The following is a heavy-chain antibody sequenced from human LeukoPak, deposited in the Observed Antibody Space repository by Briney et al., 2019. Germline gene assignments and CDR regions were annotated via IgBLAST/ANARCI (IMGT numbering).Heavy chain of an antibody. J-gene: IGHJ4*02. V-gene: IGHV3-23*01. CDR2: SGGGGGT. CDR1: GFTFSSCA. Sequence: GGSLSLSCAASGFTFSSCAMRWVRQAPGKGLEWVSASGGGGGTYYADSVKGRFTISRDNSKNTLYLQMNSLRAEDTAVYYCARGCKKYFDYWGQGTLVTVSS. CDR3: ARGCKKYFDY. D-gene: IGHD2/OR15-2a*01.